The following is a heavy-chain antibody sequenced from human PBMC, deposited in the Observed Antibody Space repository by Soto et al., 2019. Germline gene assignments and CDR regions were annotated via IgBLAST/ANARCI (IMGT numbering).Heavy chain of an antibody. CDR1: GYTFTSYG. J-gene: IGHJ6*02. V-gene: IGHV1-18*01. CDR3: ARRIVVVPAAVYGMDV. Sequence: QLQLVQTGAEVKKAGASVKVSCKASGYTFTSYGISRVRQAPGQGLAWMGWISAYNGNTNYAQKLQGRVTMTTDTSTITAYMELRGLRSDDTGAYYCARRIVVVPAAVYGMDVWGQGTTVTVSS. D-gene: IGHD2-2*01. CDR2: ISAYNGNT.